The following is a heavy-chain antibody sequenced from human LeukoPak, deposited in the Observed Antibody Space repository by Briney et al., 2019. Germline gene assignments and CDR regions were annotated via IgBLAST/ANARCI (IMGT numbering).Heavy chain of an antibody. CDR1: GFTVSSNY. J-gene: IGHJ4*02. Sequence: GGSLRLSCAASGFTVSSNYMSWVRQAPGKGLEWVSVIYSGGSTYYADSVEGRFTISRDKSKNTLYLQMNSLGAEDTAVYYCARTGGSRGGNYWGQGTLVTVSS. D-gene: IGHD1-26*01. CDR3: ARTGGSRGGNY. V-gene: IGHV3-66*01. CDR2: IYSGGST.